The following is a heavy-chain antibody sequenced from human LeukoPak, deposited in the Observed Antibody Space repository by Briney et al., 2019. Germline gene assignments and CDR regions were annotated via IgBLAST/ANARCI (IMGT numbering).Heavy chain of an antibody. CDR2: ISYDGSNK. CDR1: GFTFSSYG. CDR3: AKDVLDSNGSFDY. V-gene: IGHV3-30*18. D-gene: IGHD6-19*01. Sequence: GGSLRLSCAASGFTFSSYGMHWVRQAPGKGLEWVAVISYDGSNKYYADSVKGRFTISRDNSKNTLYLQMNSLRAEDTAVYYCAKDVLDSNGSFDYWGQGTLVTVSS. J-gene: IGHJ4*02.